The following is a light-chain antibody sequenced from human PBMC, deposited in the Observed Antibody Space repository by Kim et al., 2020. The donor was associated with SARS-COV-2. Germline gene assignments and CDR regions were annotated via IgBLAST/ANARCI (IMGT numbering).Light chain of an antibody. CDR1: TSNIGNNY. V-gene: IGLV1-51*01. CDR2: DNN. Sequence: QSVLTQPPSVSEAPGQRVTISCSGSTSNIGNNYVSWFQQLPDTAPKLLIYDNNKRPSGIPDRFSGSKSGASATLDITGLQTGDEADYYCGTWDSNLTAVVFAGGTQLTVL. J-gene: IGLJ2*01. CDR3: GTWDSNLTAVV.